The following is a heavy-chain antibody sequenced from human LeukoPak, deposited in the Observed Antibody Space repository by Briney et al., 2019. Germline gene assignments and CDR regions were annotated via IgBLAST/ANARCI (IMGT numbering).Heavy chain of an antibody. Sequence: GGSLGLSCAASGFTFSSYAMSWVRQAPGKGLEWVSAISGSGGSTYYADSVKGRFTISRDNSKNTLYLQMNSLRAEDTAVYYCASDLGYCSSTSCFPDYWGQGTLVTVSS. CDR3: ASDLGYCSSTSCFPDY. CDR1: GFTFSSYA. D-gene: IGHD2-2*01. V-gene: IGHV3-23*01. CDR2: ISGSGGST. J-gene: IGHJ4*02.